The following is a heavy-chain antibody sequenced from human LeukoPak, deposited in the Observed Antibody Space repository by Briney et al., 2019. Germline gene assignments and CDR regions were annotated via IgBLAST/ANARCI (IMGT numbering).Heavy chain of an antibody. Sequence: GGSLRLSCAASGFIFSSYWMSWVRQDPGKGLEWVANIKQDGSEKYYVDSVKGRFTISRDNAKHSLYLQMNSLRAEDTAVYYCARDRLYGPPDYWGQGTLVTVSS. V-gene: IGHV3-7*01. J-gene: IGHJ4*02. CDR1: GFIFSSYW. D-gene: IGHD4-17*01. CDR3: ARDRLYGPPDY. CDR2: IKQDGSEK.